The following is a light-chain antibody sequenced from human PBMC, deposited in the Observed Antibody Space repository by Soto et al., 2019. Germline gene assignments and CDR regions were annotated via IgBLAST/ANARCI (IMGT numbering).Light chain of an antibody. V-gene: IGLV2-14*01. CDR1: RSDVGGYNY. J-gene: IGLJ2*01. CDR3: SSYTISSTPI. CDR2: DVS. Sequence: QSVLTQPATVSASPGQSITISCTGTRSDVGGYNYVSWYQQHPGKAPKLMIYDVSNRPSGVSNRFSGSKSGNTASLTISGLQAEDEADYYCSSYTISSTPIFGGGTKVTVL.